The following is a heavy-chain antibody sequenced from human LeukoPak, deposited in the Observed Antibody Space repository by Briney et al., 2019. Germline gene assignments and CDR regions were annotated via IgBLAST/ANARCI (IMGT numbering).Heavy chain of an antibody. CDR2: ISSSSSYI. CDR1: GFTFSSYS. J-gene: IGHJ6*02. D-gene: IGHD3-22*01. V-gene: IGHV3-21*01. CDR3: ARDRRDYYDSSGYDYYYYGMDV. Sequence: KSGGSLRLSCAASGFTFSSYSMNWVRQAPGKGLEWVSSISSSSSYIYYADSVKGRFTISRDNAKNSLYLQMNSLRAEDTAVYYCARDRRDYYDSSGYDYYYYGMDVWGQGTTVTVSS.